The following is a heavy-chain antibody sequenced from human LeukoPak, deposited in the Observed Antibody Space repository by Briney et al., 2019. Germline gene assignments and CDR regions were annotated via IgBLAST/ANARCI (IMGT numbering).Heavy chain of an antibody. CDR3: ARAESGKGAKDAFDI. V-gene: IGHV4-39*07. CDR1: GRSISSSSYY. CDR2: NYYSGST. D-gene: IGHD1-26*01. J-gene: IGHJ3*02. Sequence: SETLSLTCTVSGRSISSSSYYWGWIRQPPGTGLEWIGSNYYSGSTYYNPSLKSRVTISVATSKNQFSLKLSSVTAADTAVYYCARAESGKGAKDAFDIWGQGTMVTVSS.